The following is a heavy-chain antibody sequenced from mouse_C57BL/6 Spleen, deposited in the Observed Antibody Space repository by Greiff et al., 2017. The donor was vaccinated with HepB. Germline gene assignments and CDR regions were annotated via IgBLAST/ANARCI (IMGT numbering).Heavy chain of an antibody. CDR2: INPNNGGT. V-gene: IGHV1-26*01. CDR3: ARADYYSFDY. J-gene: IGHJ2*01. D-gene: IGHD1-1*01. CDR1: GYTFTDYY. Sequence: VQLQQSGPELVKPGASVKISCKASGYTFTDYYMNWVKQSHGKGLEWIGDINPNNGGTSYNQKFKGKATLTVDKSSSTAYMELRSLTSEDSAVYYCARADYYSFDYWGQGTTLTVSS.